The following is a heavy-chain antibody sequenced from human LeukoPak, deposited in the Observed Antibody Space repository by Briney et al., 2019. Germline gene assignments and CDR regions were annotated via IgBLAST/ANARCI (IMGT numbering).Heavy chain of an antibody. CDR2: ISVSGGST. V-gene: IGHV3-23*01. CDR3: AKGVLMVYAIKENWFDP. D-gene: IGHD2-8*01. J-gene: IGHJ5*02. Sequence: GGSLRLSCAASGFTFSSYAMSWVRQAPGKGLEWVSAISVSGGSTYYADSVEGRFTISRDNSKNTLYLQMNSLRAEDTAVYYCAKGVLMVYAIKENWFDPWGQGTLVTVSS. CDR1: GFTFSSYA.